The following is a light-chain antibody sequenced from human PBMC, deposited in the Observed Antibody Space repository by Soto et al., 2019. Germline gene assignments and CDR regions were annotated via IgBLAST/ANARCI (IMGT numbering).Light chain of an antibody. CDR2: WAS. CDR3: QQYYSTPYT. J-gene: IGKJ2*01. Sequence: DIVMTQSPDSLAVSLGERATINCKSRQTVLYSANNKNYLAWYQQKPGQPPKLLINWASTRQSGVPDRFSGSGSGTDFTLTISRLQAEDVAVYYCQQYYSTPYTFGQGTKLEIK. CDR1: QTVLYSANNKNY. V-gene: IGKV4-1*01.